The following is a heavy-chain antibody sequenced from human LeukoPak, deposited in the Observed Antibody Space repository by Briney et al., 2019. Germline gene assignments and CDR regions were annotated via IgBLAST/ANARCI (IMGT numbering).Heavy chain of an antibody. CDR2: IYYSGST. V-gene: IGHV4-39*01. J-gene: IGHJ6*03. CDR3: ARHPNRRYYYYMDV. Sequence: PSETLSLTCTVSGGSISSSRYYWGWIRQPPGKGLEWIGSIYYSGSTYYNPSPKSRVTISVDTSNNQFSLKLSSVTAADTAVYYCARHPNRRYYYYMDVWGKGTTVTISS. CDR1: GGSISSSRYY.